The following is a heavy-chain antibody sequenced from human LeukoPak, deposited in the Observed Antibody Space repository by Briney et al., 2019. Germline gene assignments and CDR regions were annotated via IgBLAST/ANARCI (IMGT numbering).Heavy chain of an antibody. D-gene: IGHD3-10*01. CDR1: GGSISSYY. Sequence: SETLSLTCTVSGGSISSYYWSWIRQPPGKGLEWIGYIYYSGSTNYNPSLKSRVTISVDTSKNQFSLKLSSVTAADMAVYYCARGGLWFGELPSEHDAFDIWGQGTMVTVSS. CDR2: IYYSGST. J-gene: IGHJ3*02. V-gene: IGHV4-59*01. CDR3: ARGGLWFGELPSEHDAFDI.